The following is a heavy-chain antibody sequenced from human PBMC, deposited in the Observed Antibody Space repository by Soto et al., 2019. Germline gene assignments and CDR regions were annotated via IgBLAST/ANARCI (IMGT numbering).Heavy chain of an antibody. J-gene: IGHJ4*02. Sequence: SSVRVSCRASGYTFTSHYLNWVRQATGQGLEWIGWIVVGSGNTNYAQKFQEKVTITRDMSTSTAYMELSSLRSEDTAVYYCAADLVSGLQLNFDYWGQGTLVTVSS. CDR3: AADLVSGLQLNFDY. V-gene: IGHV1-58*01. CDR1: GYTFTSHY. D-gene: IGHD1-1*01. CDR2: IVVGSGNT.